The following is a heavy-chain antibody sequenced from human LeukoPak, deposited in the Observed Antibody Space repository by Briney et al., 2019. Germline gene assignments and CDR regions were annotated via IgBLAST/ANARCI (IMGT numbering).Heavy chain of an antibody. D-gene: IGHD3-9*01. CDR3: AIGVLRYFDWLGAFDI. V-gene: IGHV1-24*01. J-gene: IGHJ3*02. CDR1: GYTLTELS. Sequence: ASVKVSCKVSGYTLTELSMHWVRQAPGKGLEWMGGFGPEDGETIYAQKFQGRVTMTEDTSTDTAYMELSSLRSEDTAVYYCAIGVLRYFDWLGAFDIWGQGTMVTVSS. CDR2: FGPEDGET.